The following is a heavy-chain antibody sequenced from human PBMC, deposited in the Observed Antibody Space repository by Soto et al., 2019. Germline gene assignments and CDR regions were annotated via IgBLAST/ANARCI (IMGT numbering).Heavy chain of an antibody. CDR1: GFTFSSYS. D-gene: IGHD3-10*01. CDR2: ISSSSSYI. Sequence: PGGSLRLSCAASGFTFSSYSMNWVRQAPGKGLEWVSSISSSSSYIYYADSVKGRFTISRDNAKNSLYLQMNSLRAEDTAVYYCARRLPQSGNFQHWGQGTLVTASS. J-gene: IGHJ1*01. CDR3: ARRLPQSGNFQH. V-gene: IGHV3-21*01.